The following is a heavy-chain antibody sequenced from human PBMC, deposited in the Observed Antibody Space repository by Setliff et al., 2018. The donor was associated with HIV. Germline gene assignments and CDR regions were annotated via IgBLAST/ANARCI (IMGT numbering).Heavy chain of an antibody. CDR3: ARGGGYYYDNSGYPTWYYFDY. Sequence: TSETLSLTCTVSGGSISSGGDYWNWIRQHPGKGLEWIGYIYYNGSPYYNPSLKTRVTITVDTSKNQFSLKLSSVTAADTAVYYCARGGGYYYDNSGYPTWYYFDYWGQGSLVTVSS. V-gene: IGHV4-31*03. CDR1: GGSISSGGDY. CDR2: IYYNGSP. J-gene: IGHJ4*02. D-gene: IGHD3-22*01.